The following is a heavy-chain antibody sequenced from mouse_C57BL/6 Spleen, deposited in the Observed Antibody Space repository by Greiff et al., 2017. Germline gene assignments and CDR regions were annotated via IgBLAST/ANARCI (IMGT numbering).Heavy chain of an antibody. V-gene: IGHV1-55*01. Sequence: QVQLQQPGAELVKPGASVKMSCKASGYTFTSYWITWVKQRPGQGLEWIGDIYPGSGSTNYNEKFKSKATLTVDTSSSTAYMQLSSLTSEDSAVYYCARGGGSCYEYYAMDYWGQGTSVTVSS. CDR1: GYTFTSYW. J-gene: IGHJ4*01. D-gene: IGHD1-1*01. CDR2: IYPGSGST. CDR3: ARGGGSCYEYYAMDY.